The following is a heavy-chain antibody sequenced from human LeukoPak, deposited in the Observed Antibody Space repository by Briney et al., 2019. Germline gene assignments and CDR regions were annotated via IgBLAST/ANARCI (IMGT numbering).Heavy chain of an antibody. CDR2: IHYTGAT. CDR1: GGSITGYY. J-gene: IGHJ6*03. D-gene: IGHD2-15*01. V-gene: IGHV4-34*01. CDR3: ARGRPYCSGGSCYSGTIYYYYYYYMDV. Sequence: SETLSLTCAVYGGSITGYYWSWIRQTPGRGLEWVGEIHYTGATSYNPSLKSRATISTDTSKNQFSLRLSSVTAADTAVYYCARGRPYCSGGSCYSGTIYYYYYYYMDVWGKGTTVTVSS.